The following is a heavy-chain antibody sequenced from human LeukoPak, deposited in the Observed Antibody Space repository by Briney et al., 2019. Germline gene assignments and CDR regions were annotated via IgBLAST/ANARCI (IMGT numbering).Heavy chain of an antibody. CDR3: ARGPYDFWSGYYRPFDY. V-gene: IGHV4-61*02. CDR2: IYTSGST. D-gene: IGHD3-3*01. J-gene: IGHJ4*02. Sequence: PSETLSLTCTVSGGSISSGSYYWSWIRQPAGKGLEWIGCIYTSGSTNYNPSLKSRVTISVDTSKNQFSLKLSSVTAADTAVYYCARGPYDFWSGYYRPFDYWGQGTLVTVSS. CDR1: GGSISSGSYY.